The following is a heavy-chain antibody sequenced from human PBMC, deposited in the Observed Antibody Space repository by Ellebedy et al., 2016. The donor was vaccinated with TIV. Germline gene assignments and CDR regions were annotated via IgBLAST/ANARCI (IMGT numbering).Heavy chain of an antibody. CDR2: IYYSGST. CDR3: ARVSSSSSDLRFDP. V-gene: IGHV4-39*07. Sequence: SETLSLTCTVSGGSISSSSYYWGWIRQPPGKGLEWIGSIYYSGSTYYNPSLKSRVTISVDTSKNQFSLKLSSVTAADTAVYYCARVSSSSSDLRFDPWGQGTLVTVSS. J-gene: IGHJ5*02. CDR1: GGSISSSSYY. D-gene: IGHD6-13*01.